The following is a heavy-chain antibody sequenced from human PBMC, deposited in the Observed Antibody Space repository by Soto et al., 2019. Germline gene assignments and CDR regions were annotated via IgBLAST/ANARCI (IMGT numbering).Heavy chain of an antibody. CDR1: GGTFSSYA. CDR3: AAWAGSGYDEYWYFDL. Sequence: QVQLVQSGAEVKKPGSSVKVSCKASGGTFSSYAISWVRQAPGQGLEWMGGIIPIFGTANYAQKFQGRVTITADDSTSTAYMELSSLRSEDTAVYYCAAWAGSGYDEYWYFDLWVRGTLVTVSS. CDR2: IIPIFGTA. V-gene: IGHV1-69*12. D-gene: IGHD5-12*01. J-gene: IGHJ2*01.